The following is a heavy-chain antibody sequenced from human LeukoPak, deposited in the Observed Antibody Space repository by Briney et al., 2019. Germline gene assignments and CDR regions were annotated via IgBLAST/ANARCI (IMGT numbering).Heavy chain of an antibody. CDR2: ISSSGGST. CDR1: GFTFSSYS. V-gene: IGHV3-23*01. Sequence: GGSLRLSCAASGFTFSSYSMNWVRQAPGKGLEWVSSISSSGGSTYYADSVKGRFTISRDKSKNTLYLQMNSLRVEDTALYYCARVIGGNYGGDYWGRGTLVTVSS. D-gene: IGHD4-23*01. CDR3: ARVIGGNYGGDY. J-gene: IGHJ4*02.